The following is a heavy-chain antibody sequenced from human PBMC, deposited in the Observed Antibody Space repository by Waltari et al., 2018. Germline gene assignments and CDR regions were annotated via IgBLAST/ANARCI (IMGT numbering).Heavy chain of an antibody. Sequence: QVQLVQSGAEVKTPGASVKVSCKASGYTFTSYDIHWVRQATGQGLAGMGWMNPNSGNTGYSQKFQGRVTMTRNTSISTAYMELSSLRSEDTAVYYCARGGYGAHLGGGMDVWGQGTTVTVSS. D-gene: IGHD4-17*01. V-gene: IGHV1-8*02. J-gene: IGHJ6*02. CDR2: MNPNSGNT. CDR1: GYTFTSYD. CDR3: ARGGYGAHLGGGMDV.